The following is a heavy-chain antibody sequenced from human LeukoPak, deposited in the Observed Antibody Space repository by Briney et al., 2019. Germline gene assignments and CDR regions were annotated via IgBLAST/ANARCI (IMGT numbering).Heavy chain of an antibody. CDR3: ARQHYYDSGGFSTYFDY. V-gene: IGHV4-4*07. CDR2: IYTSGST. J-gene: IGHJ4*02. CDR1: AGSVSSHF. D-gene: IGHD3-22*01. Sequence: SETLSLTCTVSAGSVSSHFWGWIRQPAGKGLEWIGRIYTSGSTNYNPSLKSRVTMSVDTSKNQFSLKLSSVTTADTAVYYCARQHYYDSGGFSTYFDYWGQGTLVTVSS.